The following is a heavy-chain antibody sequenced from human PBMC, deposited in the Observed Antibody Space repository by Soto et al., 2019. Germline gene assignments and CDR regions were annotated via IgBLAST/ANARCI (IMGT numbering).Heavy chain of an antibody. CDR3: ARTGRFLEWLLRQMGRGRTSYYDYGMDV. CDR2: INHSGST. Sequence: SETLSLTCAVYGGSFSGYYWSWIRQPPGKGLEWIGEINHSGSTNYNPSLKSRVTISVDTSKNQFSLKLSSVTAADTAVYYCARTGRFLEWLLRQMGRGRTSYYDYGMDVWGQGTTVTVSS. J-gene: IGHJ6*02. CDR1: GGSFSGYY. D-gene: IGHD3-3*01. V-gene: IGHV4-34*01.